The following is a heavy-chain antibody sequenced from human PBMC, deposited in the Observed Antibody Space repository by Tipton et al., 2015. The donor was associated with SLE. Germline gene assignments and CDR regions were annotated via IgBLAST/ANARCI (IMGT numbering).Heavy chain of an antibody. Sequence: SLRLSCAASGFPFSNHGMHWVRQAPGKGLEWVAVIWFDGSNQYSADSVKGRFIISRDNSKNTLYLQMNSLRAEDTAVCYCAKDAFYASGWLDLWGQGTLVTVSS. CDR3: AKDAFYASGWLDL. D-gene: IGHD2/OR15-2a*01. CDR1: GFPFSNHG. CDR2: IWFDGSNQ. V-gene: IGHV3-33*06. J-gene: IGHJ5*02.